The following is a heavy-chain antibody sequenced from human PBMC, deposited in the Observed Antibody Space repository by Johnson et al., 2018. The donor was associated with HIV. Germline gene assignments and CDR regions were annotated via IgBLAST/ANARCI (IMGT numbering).Heavy chain of an antibody. D-gene: IGHD2-15*01. J-gene: IGHJ3*02. CDR1: GFTFNSYG. CDR2: IWYDGSNK. V-gene: IGHV3-33*01. CDR3: AREAYCSGGSCYDAFDI. Sequence: QVQLVESGGGLVQPGGSLRLSCAASGFTFNSYGMHWVRQAPGKGLEWVAVIWYDGSNKYYADSVKGRFTISRDNSKNTLYLQMNSLRAEDTAVYYCAREAYCSGGSCYDAFDIWGQGTMVTVSS.